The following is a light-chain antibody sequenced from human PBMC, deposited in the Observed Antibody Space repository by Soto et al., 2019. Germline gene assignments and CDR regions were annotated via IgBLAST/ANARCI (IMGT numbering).Light chain of an antibody. CDR2: GAS. J-gene: IGKJ4*01. V-gene: IGKV3-20*01. CDR3: QQYGGSPLT. Sequence: EIVLTQSPGTLSLSPGEIATLSCRASQSVSSSYLAWYQQNPGQAPRLLIYGASSRATGIPDRFSGSGSGTDFNLTISRLEPEDFAVYYCQQYGGSPLTFGGGTKVDIK. CDR1: QSVSSSY.